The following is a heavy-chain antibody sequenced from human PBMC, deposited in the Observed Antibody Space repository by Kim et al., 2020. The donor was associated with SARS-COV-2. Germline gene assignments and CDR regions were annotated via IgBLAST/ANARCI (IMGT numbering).Heavy chain of an antibody. V-gene: IGHV3-23*01. D-gene: IGHD6-19*01. CDR3: AQDHPSRGCPTFDS. CDR1: GFTFGNYA. CDR2: VNNGNNP. Sequence: GGSLRLSCEASGFTFGNYAMSWVRQGPGRGLEWVASVNNGNNPYYANSVKGRFTVYRDNAKNLFYLHMGSLRAEDTALYYCAQDHPSRGCPTFDSWGQGT. J-gene: IGHJ4*02.